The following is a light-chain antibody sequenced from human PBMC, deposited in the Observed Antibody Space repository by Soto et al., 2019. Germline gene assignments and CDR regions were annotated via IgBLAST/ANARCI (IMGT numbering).Light chain of an antibody. Sequence: EIVLTQSPGTLSLSPGERATLSCRASQSVSSSYLVWYQQKPGQAHRLLIYGASSRATGIPDRFSCSGSGTDFTLTISRLEPEDFAVYYCQQYCSSPWTFGQGTKVEIK. CDR3: QQYCSSPWT. J-gene: IGKJ1*01. V-gene: IGKV3-20*01. CDR2: GAS. CDR1: QSVSSSY.